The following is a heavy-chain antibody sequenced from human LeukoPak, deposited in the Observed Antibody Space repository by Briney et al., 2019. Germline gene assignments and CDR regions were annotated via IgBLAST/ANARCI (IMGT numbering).Heavy chain of an antibody. CDR1: GGSISSGDYY. J-gene: IGHJ4*02. D-gene: IGHD3-3*01. Sequence: TSQTLSLTCTVSGGSISSGDYYWSWIRQPPGKGLEWIGYIYYSGSTYYNPSLKSRVTISVDTSKNQFSLKLSSVTAADTAVYYCASLIRFLEWLPIGYWDQGTLVTVSS. CDR2: IYYSGST. CDR3: ASLIRFLEWLPIGY. V-gene: IGHV4-30-4*08.